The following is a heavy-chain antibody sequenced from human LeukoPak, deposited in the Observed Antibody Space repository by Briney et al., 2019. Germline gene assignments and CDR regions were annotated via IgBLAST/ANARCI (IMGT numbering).Heavy chain of an antibody. J-gene: IGHJ5*02. CDR1: GGSISSSSYY. D-gene: IGHD1-26*01. CDR3: ARDRKGRKLRWFDP. Sequence: SETLSLTCTVSGGSISSSSYYWGWIRQPPGKGLEWIGSIYYSGSTYYNPSLKSRVTISVDTSKNQFSLKLSSVTAADTAVYYCARDRKGRKLRWFDPWGQGTLVTVSS. CDR2: IYYSGST. V-gene: IGHV4-39*07.